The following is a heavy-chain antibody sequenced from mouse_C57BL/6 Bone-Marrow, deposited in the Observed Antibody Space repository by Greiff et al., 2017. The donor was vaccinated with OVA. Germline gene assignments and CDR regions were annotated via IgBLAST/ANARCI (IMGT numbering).Heavy chain of an antibody. Sequence: VQLQQSGAELVRPGTSVKMSCKASGYTFTNYWIGWAKQRPGHGLEWIGDIYPGGGYTNYNEKLKGKATLTADKSSSAAYMQFSSLTSEDSAIYYCAREDYGNYFDYWGQGTTLTVSS. D-gene: IGHD2-1*01. CDR3: AREDYGNYFDY. V-gene: IGHV1-63*01. CDR1: GYTFTNYW. J-gene: IGHJ2*01. CDR2: IYPGGGYT.